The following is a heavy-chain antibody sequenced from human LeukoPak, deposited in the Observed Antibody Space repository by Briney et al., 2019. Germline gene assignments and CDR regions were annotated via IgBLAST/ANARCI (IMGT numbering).Heavy chain of an antibody. V-gene: IGHV3-33*06. J-gene: IGHJ4*02. CDR3: AKTLAARQPTGAFDY. D-gene: IGHD6-6*01. CDR1: GFTFSSYG. Sequence: GGSLRLSCAASGFTFSSYGMHRVRQAPGKGLEWVAVIWYDGSNKYYADSVKGRFTISRDNSKNTLYLQMNSLRAEDTAVYYCAKTLAARQPTGAFDYWGQRTLVTFSS. CDR2: IWYDGSNK.